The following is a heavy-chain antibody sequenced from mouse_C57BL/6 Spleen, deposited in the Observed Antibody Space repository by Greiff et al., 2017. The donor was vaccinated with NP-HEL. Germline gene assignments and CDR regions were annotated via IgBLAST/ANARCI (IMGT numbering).Heavy chain of an antibody. Sequence: VQLQQPGAELVKPGASVKVSCKASGYTFTSYWMHWVKQRPGQGLEWIGRIHPSDSDTNYNQKFKGKATLTVDKSSSTAYMQLSSLTSEDSAVYYCATIYYDYDGAWFAYWGQGTLVTVSA. CDR3: ATIYYDYDGAWFAY. J-gene: IGHJ3*01. D-gene: IGHD2-4*01. V-gene: IGHV1-74*01. CDR1: GYTFTSYW. CDR2: IHPSDSDT.